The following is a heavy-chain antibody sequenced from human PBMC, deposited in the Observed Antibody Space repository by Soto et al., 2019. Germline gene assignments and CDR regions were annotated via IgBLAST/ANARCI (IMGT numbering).Heavy chain of an antibody. D-gene: IGHD5-18*01. CDR1: GGSISSSSYY. J-gene: IGHJ5*02. CDR2: IYYSGST. CDR3: ATEERGYSYAPRGWFDP. Sequence: SETLSLTCTVSGGSISSSSYYWGWIRQPPGKGLEWIGSIYYSGSTYYNPSLKSRVTISVDTSKNQFSLKLSSVTAADTAVYYCATEERGYSYAPRGWFDPWGQGTLVTVSS. V-gene: IGHV4-39*01.